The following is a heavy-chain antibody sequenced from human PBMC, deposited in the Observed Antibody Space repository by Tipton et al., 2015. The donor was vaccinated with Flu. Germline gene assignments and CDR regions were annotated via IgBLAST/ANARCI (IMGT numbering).Heavy chain of an antibody. CDR1: GGSISIGGAY. D-gene: IGHD3-22*01. V-gene: IGHV4-31*03. CDR2: IYYSGST. J-gene: IGHJ6*02. CDR3: VRDQGLGDGLTYDYYGMDV. Sequence: GLVKPSQTLSLTCNVSGGSISIGGAYWSWIRQHPGKGLEWIGGIYYSGSTYKNPSLTSRVSISVDTSKNQFSLNLKSVTAADTAVYYCVRDQGLGDGLTYDYYGMDVWGQGTTVTVS.